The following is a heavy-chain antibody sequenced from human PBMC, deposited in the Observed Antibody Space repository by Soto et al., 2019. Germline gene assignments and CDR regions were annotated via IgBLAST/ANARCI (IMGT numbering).Heavy chain of an antibody. Sequence: PSETLFLTCTVSGASITQYYWNWIRQSPGKGLEWIVSVSSTGSTVYNPSLTSRVTVSLDTSKNQFSLKLSSVTAADTAVYYCTTQGFGGLHGLVDVWVQGTTVT. CDR3: TTQGFGGLHGLVDV. V-gene: IGHV4-4*08. D-gene: IGHD3-10*01. CDR1: GASITQYY. J-gene: IGHJ6*02. CDR2: VSSTGST.